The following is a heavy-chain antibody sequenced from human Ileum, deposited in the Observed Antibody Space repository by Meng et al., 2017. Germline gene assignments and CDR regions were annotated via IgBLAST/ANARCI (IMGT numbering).Heavy chain of an antibody. J-gene: IGHJ4*02. CDR3: AREGRDKPIDY. D-gene: IGHD1-14*01. CDR1: GFTFSHYS. CDR2: ISNIDGSS. Sequence: EGKLVGSGGGLVQPGGSLTLACTASGFTFSHYSMSWVRQAPGKGLEWVSSISNIDGSSYYADSVKGRFTISRDNSKNTQYLQMNSLRAEDTAVFYCAREGRDKPIDYWGQGTLVTVSS. V-gene: IGHV3-23*04.